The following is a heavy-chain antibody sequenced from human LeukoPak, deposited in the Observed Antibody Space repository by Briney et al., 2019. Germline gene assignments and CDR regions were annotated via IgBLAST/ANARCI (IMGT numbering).Heavy chain of an antibody. CDR3: ARPMVRGVIIPRLGYGMDV. CDR2: ISGSGGST. V-gene: IGHV3-23*01. Sequence: GGSLRLSCAASGFTFSSYAMSWVRQAPGKGLEWVSAISGSGGSTYYADSVKGRFTISRDNSKNTLYLQMNSLRADDTAVYYCARPMVRGVIIPRLGYGMDVWGQGATVTVSS. CDR1: GFTFSSYA. D-gene: IGHD3-10*01. J-gene: IGHJ6*02.